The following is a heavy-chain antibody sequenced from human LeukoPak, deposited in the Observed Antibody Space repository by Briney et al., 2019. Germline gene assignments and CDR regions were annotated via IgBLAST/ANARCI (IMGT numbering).Heavy chain of an antibody. V-gene: IGHV1-8*01. Sequence: GASVKVSCKASGYTFTSYDINWVRQATGQGLEWMGWMNPNSGNTGYAQKFQGRVTMTRNTSISTAYMELSSLRSEDTAVYYCARGKAVRPPKKDNWFDPWGQGTLVTVSS. CDR3: ARGKAVRPPKKDNWFDP. CDR2: MNPNSGNT. D-gene: IGHD1-1*01. CDR1: GYTFTSYD. J-gene: IGHJ5*02.